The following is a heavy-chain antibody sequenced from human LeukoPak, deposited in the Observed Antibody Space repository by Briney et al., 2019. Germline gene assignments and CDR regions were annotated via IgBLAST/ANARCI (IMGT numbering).Heavy chain of an antibody. D-gene: IGHD1-7*01. V-gene: IGHV4-34*01. CDR3: ARSVSSYNWNYLIDY. Sequence: SETLSLTCAVYGGSFSGYSWNWIRQPPGNGLEWIGEINHSGSTNYNPSLKSRVTISVDTSKNQFSLKLSSVTAADTAVYYCARSVSSYNWNYLIDYWGQGTLVTVSS. CDR2: INHSGST. J-gene: IGHJ4*02. CDR1: GGSFSGYS.